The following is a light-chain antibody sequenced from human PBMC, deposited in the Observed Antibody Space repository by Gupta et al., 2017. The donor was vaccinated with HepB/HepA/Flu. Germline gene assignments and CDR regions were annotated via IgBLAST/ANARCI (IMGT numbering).Light chain of an antibody. CDR1: QSISSI. V-gene: IGKV1-39*01. J-gene: IGKJ1*01. CDR3: QQRDSTPST. Sequence: IQLTQSPSSLSASVGDRVTITCRASQSISSILNWYQQKPGKAPKLLIYAASRLQSGVPSRFSGSGSGTDFTLTISSLQPEDFATYYCQQRDSTPSTFGQGTKVEIK. CDR2: AAS.